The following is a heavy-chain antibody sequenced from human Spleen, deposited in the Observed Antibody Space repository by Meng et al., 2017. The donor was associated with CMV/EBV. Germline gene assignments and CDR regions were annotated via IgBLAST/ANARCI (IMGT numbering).Heavy chain of an antibody. J-gene: IGHJ4*02. V-gene: IGHV3-11*04. CDR2: ISSSGCSI. CDR1: GFTFSDYY. Sequence: GGSLRLSCAASGFTFSDYYMSWIRQAPGKGREWVSYISSSGCSIYYADSVKGRLTISRNNAKNSLYLQMNSLRAEDTAVFYCAREPHYYDSSGYPSWGQGTLVTVSS. D-gene: IGHD3-22*01. CDR3: AREPHYYDSSGYPS.